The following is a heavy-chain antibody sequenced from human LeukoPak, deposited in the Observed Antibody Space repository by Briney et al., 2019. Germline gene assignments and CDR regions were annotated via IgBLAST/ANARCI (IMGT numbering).Heavy chain of an antibody. Sequence: GGSLRLSCAASGFTFSSYEMNWVRQAPGKGLEWVSYISSSGSTIYYADSVKGRFTISRDNAKNSLYLQMNSLRAEDTAVYYCARECSGCYPGDAFDIWGQGTMVTVSS. D-gene: IGHD3-22*01. V-gene: IGHV3-48*03. CDR2: ISSSGSTI. J-gene: IGHJ3*02. CDR1: GFTFSSYE. CDR3: ARECSGCYPGDAFDI.